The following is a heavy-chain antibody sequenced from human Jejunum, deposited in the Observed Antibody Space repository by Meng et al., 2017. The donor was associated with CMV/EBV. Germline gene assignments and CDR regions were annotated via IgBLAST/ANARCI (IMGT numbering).Heavy chain of an antibody. CDR1: GFTFSSYP. CDR3: AKGGFGRPLDY. CDR2: ISGNGGDT. D-gene: IGHD3-10*01. Sequence: CEASGFTFSSYPMHWVRQAPGKGLECLSAISGNGGDTYYAGSVRGRFTISRDNSKNTVSLQMGSLRPDDTAVYYCAKGGFGRPLDYWGQGTLVTVSS. J-gene: IGHJ4*02. V-gene: IGHV3-64*02.